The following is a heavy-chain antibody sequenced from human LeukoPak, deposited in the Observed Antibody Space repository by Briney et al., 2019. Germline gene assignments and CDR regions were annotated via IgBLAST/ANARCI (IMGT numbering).Heavy chain of an antibody. Sequence: ASVKVSCKASGYTFTSCYMHWVRQAPGQGLEWMGIINPSGGSTSYAQKFQGRVTMTRDTSTSTVYMELSSLRSEDTAVYYCARVPWVVDDSSSPKTYAFDIWGQGTMVTVSS. J-gene: IGHJ3*02. CDR3: ARVPWVVDDSSSPKTYAFDI. CDR1: GYTFTSCY. D-gene: IGHD6-13*01. CDR2: INPSGGST. V-gene: IGHV1-46*03.